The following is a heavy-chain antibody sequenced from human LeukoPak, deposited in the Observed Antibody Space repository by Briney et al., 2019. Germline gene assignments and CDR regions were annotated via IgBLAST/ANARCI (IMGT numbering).Heavy chain of an antibody. CDR1: GGSFSGYY. Sequence: NPSETLSLTCAVYGGSFSGYYWSWIRQPPGKGLEWIGEINHSGSTNYNPSLKSRVTISVDTSKNQFSLKLSSVTAADTAVYYCARGRAGISDAFDIWGQGTMVTVSS. V-gene: IGHV4-34*01. CDR2: INHSGST. J-gene: IGHJ3*02. D-gene: IGHD3-10*01. CDR3: ARGRAGISDAFDI.